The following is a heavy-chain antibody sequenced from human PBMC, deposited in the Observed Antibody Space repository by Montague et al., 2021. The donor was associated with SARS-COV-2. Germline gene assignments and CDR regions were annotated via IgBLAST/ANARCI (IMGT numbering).Heavy chain of an antibody. CDR1: GGFISSSSYY. CDR3: ARHGKTRIAMIVVVIGYFDY. CDR2: IYHSGST. V-gene: IGHV4-39*01. J-gene: IGHJ4*02. D-gene: IGHD3-22*01. Sequence: SETLSLTCTVSGGFISSSSYYWGWIRQPPGKGLEWFGSIYHSGSTYYXXXVESRVTISVDTSKNQFSLKLSSVTAADTAVYYCARHGKTRIAMIVVVIGYFDYWGQGTLVTVSS.